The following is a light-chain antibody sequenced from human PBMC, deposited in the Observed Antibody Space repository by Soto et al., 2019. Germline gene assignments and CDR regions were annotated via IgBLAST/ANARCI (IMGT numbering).Light chain of an antibody. CDR2: KDS. CDR3: QSADSSGTQGV. V-gene: IGLV3-25*02. CDR1: ALPKQY. J-gene: IGLJ1*01. Sequence: SYELTQPPSVSVSPGQTARITCSGDALPKQYAYWYQQKPGQAPVLVIYKDSERPSGIPERFSGSSSGTTVTLTISGVQAEDEADYYCQSADSSGTQGVFGTGTKLTVL.